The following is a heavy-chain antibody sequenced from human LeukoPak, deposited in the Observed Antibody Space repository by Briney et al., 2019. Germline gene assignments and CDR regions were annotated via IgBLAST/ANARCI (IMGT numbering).Heavy chain of an antibody. CDR3: ATGDVAARLGH. CDR2: INHSGSI. J-gene: IGHJ5*02. Sequence: SETLSLTCAVYGGSLSGDYLSWIRQPPGKGLEWIGEINHSGSISYNPSLKGRVTISVDTSKNQFSLKVTSVTAADTGVYYCATGDVAARLGHWGQGTLVTVPS. D-gene: IGHD6-6*01. CDR1: GGSLSGDY. V-gene: IGHV4-34*01.